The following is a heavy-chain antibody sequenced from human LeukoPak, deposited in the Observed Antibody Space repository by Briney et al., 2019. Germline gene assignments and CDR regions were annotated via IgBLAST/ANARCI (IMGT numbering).Heavy chain of an antibody. V-gene: IGHV1-46*01. D-gene: IGHD3-10*01. J-gene: IGHJ4*02. CDR1: GYTFTSYY. Sequence: ASVKVSCKASGYTFTSYYMHWVRQAPGQRLEWMGIINPSGGSTSYAQKFQGRVTMTRDTSTSTVYMELSSLRSEDTAVYYCARHRIWFGELLQGALDYWGQGTLVTVSS. CDR3: ARHRIWFGELLQGALDY. CDR2: INPSGGST.